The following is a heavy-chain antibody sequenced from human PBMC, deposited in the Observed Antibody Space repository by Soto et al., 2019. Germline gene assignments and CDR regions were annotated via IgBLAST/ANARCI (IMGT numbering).Heavy chain of an antibody. J-gene: IGHJ4*02. D-gene: IGHD1-1*01. Sequence: QVQLQESGPGLVKPSETLSLTCTVSGGSISSYYWSWIRQPPGKGLEWIGYIYYSGSTNYNPSLKSRVTLSVDTSQNPFSLKLSSATAADTTVYYCARRYGGNLDYWGQGTLVTVSS. CDR2: IYYSGST. V-gene: IGHV4-59*08. CDR1: GGSISSYY. CDR3: ARRYGGNLDY.